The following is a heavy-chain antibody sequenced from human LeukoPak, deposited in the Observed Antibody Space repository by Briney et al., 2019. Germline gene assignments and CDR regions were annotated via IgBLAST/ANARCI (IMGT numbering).Heavy chain of an antibody. D-gene: IGHD5-24*01. CDR3: AKDRWLQGYFDY. CDR2: ISSSSSYI. V-gene: IGHV3-21*01. J-gene: IGHJ4*02. Sequence: GGSLRLSCAASGFTFSSYSMNWVRQAPGKGLEWVSSISSSSSYIYYADSVKGRFTISRDNAKNSLYLQMNSLRAEDTAVYYCAKDRWLQGYFDYWGQGTLVTVSS. CDR1: GFTFSSYS.